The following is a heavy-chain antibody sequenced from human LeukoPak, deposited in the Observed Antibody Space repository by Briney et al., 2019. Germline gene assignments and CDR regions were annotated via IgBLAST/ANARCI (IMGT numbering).Heavy chain of an antibody. CDR3: ASVPRPRLAAPCDY. J-gene: IGHJ4*02. CDR2: INSDGSST. Sequence: GGSLRLSCTAYGLTISSYWWNCNRQAPGKGLVWVSRINSDGSSTNYADSVKGRFTISRDNSKNTVYLQMNSLRAEDTAVYYCASVPRPRLAAPCDYCGQGTLVTVSS. D-gene: IGHD6-6*01. CDR1: GLTISSYW. V-gene: IGHV3-74*01.